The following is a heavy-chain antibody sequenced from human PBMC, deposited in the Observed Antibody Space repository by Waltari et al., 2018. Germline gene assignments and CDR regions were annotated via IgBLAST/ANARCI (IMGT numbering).Heavy chain of an antibody. D-gene: IGHD3-3*01. V-gene: IGHV3-7*01. CDR2: IMQDGSAK. CDR1: GFTFSNYW. Sequence: EVQLVESGGGLVQPGGSLRLSCAASGFTFSNYWMSWVRQAPGKVLEWVANIMQDGSAKYYVDSVRGRFTISRDNAKNSLYLQMNSLRAEDTAVYYCARDLFNVGDYDLGPWGQGTLVTVSS. CDR3: ARDLFNVGDYDLGP. J-gene: IGHJ5*02.